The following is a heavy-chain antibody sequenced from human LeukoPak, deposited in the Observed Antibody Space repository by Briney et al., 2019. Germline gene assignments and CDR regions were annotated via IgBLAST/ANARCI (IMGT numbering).Heavy chain of an antibody. D-gene: IGHD1-7*01. V-gene: IGHV3-30*18. CDR1: GFTFSDYD. CDR2: ISYDGSDK. Sequence: PGGSLRLSCAASGFTFSDYDMHWVRQAPGKGLEWVAIISYDGSDKYYADSVKGRFTISRDNSKNTLYLQMNSLRAEDTAVYYCAKERRPATSFDYWGQGTLVTVSS. J-gene: IGHJ4*02. CDR3: AKERRPATSFDY.